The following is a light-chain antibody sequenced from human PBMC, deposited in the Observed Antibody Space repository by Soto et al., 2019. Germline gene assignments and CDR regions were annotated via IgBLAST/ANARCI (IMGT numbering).Light chain of an antibody. CDR2: AAS. Sequence: EVVLTQSPGTLSLSPGDTATLFCRASQSVTINSLAWYQQKPGQTPRLLIYAASTRASGIPDRFSGSGSGTEFALTISRLEPEDFAVYYCQQYGYSPVMYTFGQGNKLEIK. J-gene: IGKJ2*01. CDR3: QQYGYSPVMYT. CDR1: QSVTINS. V-gene: IGKV3-20*01.